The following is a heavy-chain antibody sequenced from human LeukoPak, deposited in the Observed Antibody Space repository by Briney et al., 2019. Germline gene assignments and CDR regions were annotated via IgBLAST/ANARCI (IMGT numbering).Heavy chain of an antibody. Sequence: GGSLRLSCAASGFTFSNYDMHWVRQAPGKGVEWVAAISNDGNNKFYADSVKGRFTISRDNPKNTMNLQMNSLRAEDTAVYYCAKGGGVIGRSYYFDYWGQGTLVTVSS. V-gene: IGHV3-30*18. CDR1: GFTFSNYD. CDR2: ISNDGNNK. CDR3: AKGGGVIGRSYYFDY. D-gene: IGHD2-8*02. J-gene: IGHJ4*02.